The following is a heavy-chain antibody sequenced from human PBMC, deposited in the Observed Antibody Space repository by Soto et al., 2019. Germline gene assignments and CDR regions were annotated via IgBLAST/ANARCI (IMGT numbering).Heavy chain of an antibody. CDR1: GGSIDSGGSY. V-gene: IGHV4-31*03. CDR3: AIVHCFSSRCSYLDL. D-gene: IGHD2-2*01. J-gene: IGHJ2*01. Sequence: QVQLQESGPGLVKPSQTLSLTCTVSGGSIDSGGSYWSWIRQSPGEGLEWLGYIYYSGTTYYNPSLKCRVSISLDTSKNQLSLKLSSVTAADTAIYYCAIVHCFSSRCSYLDLWGRGTVVTVSS. CDR2: IYYSGTT.